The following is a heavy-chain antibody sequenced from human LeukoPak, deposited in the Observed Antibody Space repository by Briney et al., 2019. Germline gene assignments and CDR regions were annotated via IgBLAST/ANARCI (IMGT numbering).Heavy chain of an antibody. CDR3: ARGSRVVVIPIAYDY. D-gene: IGHD2-21*01. Sequence: GGSLRLSCVASEFTFDDYGMSWVRQAPGKGLEWVSGINWKIDSIGYADSVRGRLTISRDNAQNSLFLQMNSLRDEDTALYYCARGSRVVVIPIAYDYWGQGTLVTVSS. J-gene: IGHJ4*02. V-gene: IGHV3-20*04. CDR2: INWKIDSI. CDR1: EFTFDDYG.